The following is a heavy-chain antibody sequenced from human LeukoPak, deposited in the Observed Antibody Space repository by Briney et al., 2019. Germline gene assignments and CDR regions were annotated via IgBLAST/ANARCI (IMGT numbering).Heavy chain of an antibody. CDR2: INPSVGTT. CDR3: AREEMMVVLALDM. D-gene: IGHD3-22*01. J-gene: IGHJ3*02. V-gene: IGHV1-46*01. CDR1: GYTFTKYY. Sequence: GASVKVSCKASGYTFTKYYIHWVRQAPGQGLEWMGIINPSVGTTLHAQKFQGRVTLTRDTSTTTVYMEVTSLRSDDTAVYYCAREEMMVVLALDMWGQGTMVTVSS.